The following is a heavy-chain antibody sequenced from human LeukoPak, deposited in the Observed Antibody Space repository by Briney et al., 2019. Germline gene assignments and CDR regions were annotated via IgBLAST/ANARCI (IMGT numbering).Heavy chain of an antibody. CDR2: ISYSGTT. V-gene: IGHV4-59*01. CDR3: ARARGYYFDY. D-gene: IGHD5-12*01. CDR1: GGLISSYY. J-gene: IGHJ4*02. Sequence: SETLSLTCTVSGGLISSYYWSLIRQPPGKGLEWIGYISYSGTTKYNPSLKSRVTMSVDTSKIQFSLKLSSVTAADTAVYYCARARGYYFDYWGQGTLVTVSS.